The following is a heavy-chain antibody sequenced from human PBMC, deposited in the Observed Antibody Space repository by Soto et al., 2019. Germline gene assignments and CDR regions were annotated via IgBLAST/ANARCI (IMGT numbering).Heavy chain of an antibody. CDR2: SYRGFST. Sequence: CGCLRLSCAVSGVSVSNTEMSWVCQAPGKGLEWVSVSYRGFSTFSADSVKGRFTVSRDDSKNTVSLQMNSLRAEDTAVYYCARDRSDSSRDDSFDIWGQGTMVTVS. CDR3: ARDRSDSSRDDSFDI. V-gene: IGHV3-53*01. D-gene: IGHD6-6*01. CDR1: GVSVSNTE. J-gene: IGHJ3*02.